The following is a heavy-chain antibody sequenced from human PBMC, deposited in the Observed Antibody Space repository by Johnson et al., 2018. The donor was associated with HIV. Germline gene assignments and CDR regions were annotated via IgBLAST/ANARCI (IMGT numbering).Heavy chain of an antibody. J-gene: IGHJ3*02. D-gene: IGHD5-12*01. CDR2: IRYDGSNK. V-gene: IGHV3-30*02. CDR1: GFTFSSYG. Sequence: QMLLVESGGGVVQPGGSLRLSCAASGFTFSSYGMHWVRQAPGKGLEWVAFIRYDGSNKYYADSVKGRFTISRDNSKNTLYLQMNSLRAEDTAVYYCAKDFSGYCSYGDAFDIWGQGTMVTVSS. CDR3: AKDFSGYCSYGDAFDI.